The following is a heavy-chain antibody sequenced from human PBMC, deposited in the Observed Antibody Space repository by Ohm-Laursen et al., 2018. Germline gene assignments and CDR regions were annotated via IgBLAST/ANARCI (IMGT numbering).Heavy chain of an antibody. D-gene: IGHD1-1*01. Sequence: RSLRLSCAASGFTFDDYAMHWVRQAPGKGLEWVSGISWNSGSIGYADSVKGRFTISRDNAKNSLYPQMNSLRAEDTAIYYCAKDISPVQPDYFDYWGQGTLVTVSS. CDR1: GFTFDDYA. CDR3: AKDISPVQPDYFDY. J-gene: IGHJ4*02. CDR2: ISWNSGSI. V-gene: IGHV3-9*01.